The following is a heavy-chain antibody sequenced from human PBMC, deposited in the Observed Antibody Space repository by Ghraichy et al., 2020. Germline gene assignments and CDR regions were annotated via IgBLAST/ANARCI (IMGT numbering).Heavy chain of an antibody. CDR3: ARDLGGKYEIDY. Sequence: SETLSLTCSVSGGSINNYYWSWIRQPPGKGLEWIGYIFYSGGTDYSPSLKSRVTISVDTSKNQLFLNLSSVTAADTAVYYCARDLGGKYEIDYWGQGTLVTVSS. CDR1: GGSINNYY. CDR2: IFYSGGT. D-gene: IGHD1-26*01. J-gene: IGHJ4*02. V-gene: IGHV4-59*13.